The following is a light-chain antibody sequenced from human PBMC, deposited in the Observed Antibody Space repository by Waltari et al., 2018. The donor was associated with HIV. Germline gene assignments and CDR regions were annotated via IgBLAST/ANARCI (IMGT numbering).Light chain of an antibody. Sequence: QSALAQPASVSGSPGQSITISCAGTSRDVGRYNYVTWYQQHPGKAPKLIIFDVSNRPSGISYRFSGSKSGSTASLTISGLQAEDEADYFCCSYTGSRTLPYVFGTGTTVTVL. CDR1: SRDVGRYNY. J-gene: IGLJ1*01. V-gene: IGLV2-14*03. CDR3: CSYTGSRTLPYV. CDR2: DVS.